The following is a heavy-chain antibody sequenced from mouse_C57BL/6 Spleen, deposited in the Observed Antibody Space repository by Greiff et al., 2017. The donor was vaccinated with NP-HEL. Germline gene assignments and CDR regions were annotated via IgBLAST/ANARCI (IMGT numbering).Heavy chain of an antibody. CDR1: GYTFTSYW. Sequence: VQLQQPGAELVKPGASVKMSCKASGYTFTSYWITWVKQRPGQGLEWIGDIYPGSGSTNYNEKFKSKATLTVDTSSSTAYMQLSSLTSEDSAVYYCARAGHYTYSFDYWGQGTTLTVSS. V-gene: IGHV1-55*01. D-gene: IGHD2-1*01. J-gene: IGHJ2*01. CDR2: IYPGSGST. CDR3: ARAGHYTYSFDY.